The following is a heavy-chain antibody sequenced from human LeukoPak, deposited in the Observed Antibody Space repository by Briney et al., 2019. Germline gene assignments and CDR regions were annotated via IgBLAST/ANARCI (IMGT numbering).Heavy chain of an antibody. CDR2: ISSSGSTI. CDR3: ARVGYSYGSYDY. D-gene: IGHD5-18*01. Sequence: GGSLRLSCAASGFTFSSYEMNWVRQAPGKGVEWVSYISSSGSTIYYADSVKGRFTISIDNAKNSLYLQMNSLRAEDTAVYYCARVGYSYGSYDYWGQGTLVTVSS. CDR1: GFTFSSYE. J-gene: IGHJ4*02. V-gene: IGHV3-48*03.